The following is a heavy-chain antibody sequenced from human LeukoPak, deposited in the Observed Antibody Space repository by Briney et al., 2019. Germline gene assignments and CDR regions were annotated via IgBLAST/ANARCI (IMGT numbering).Heavy chain of an antibody. V-gene: IGHV4-4*07. CDR1: GGSITGYY. J-gene: IGHJ3*02. Sequence: SETLSLTCTVSGGSITGYYWNWIRQPAGQGLEWLGRVYSSGVGNYNPSLTSRVTMSVDTSKNQFSLKLSSVTAADTAVYYCARGADRNPGAFDIWGQGTMVTVSS. CDR3: ARGADRNPGAFDI. D-gene: IGHD1-14*01. CDR2: VYSSGVG.